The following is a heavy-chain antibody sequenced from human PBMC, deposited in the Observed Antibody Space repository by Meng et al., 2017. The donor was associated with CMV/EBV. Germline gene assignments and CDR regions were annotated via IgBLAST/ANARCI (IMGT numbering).Heavy chain of an antibody. CDR3: ARVSGRYCNAGSCDGLGY. V-gene: IGHV1-2*02. Sequence: TFTGYCLRWGRQAPGQGLEWVGWMNPKSGGKIYAQNLQDRVTMTRDTSISTAYMELSGLTSDDTAVYYCARVSGRYCNAGSCDGLGYWGQGTLVTVSS. D-gene: IGHD2-15*01. J-gene: IGHJ4*02. CDR1: TFTGYC. CDR2: MNPKSGGK.